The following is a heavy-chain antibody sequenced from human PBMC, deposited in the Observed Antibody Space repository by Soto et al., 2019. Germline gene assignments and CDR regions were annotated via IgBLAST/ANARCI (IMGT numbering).Heavy chain of an antibody. D-gene: IGHD3-22*01. CDR1: GGSISSGGYY. J-gene: IGHJ3*02. Sequence: TLSLTCTVSGGSISSGGYYWSWIRQHPGKGLEWIGYIYYSGSTYYNPSLKSRVTISVDTSKNQFSLKLSSVTAEDTAVYYCARDRTSYDSSGKNDAFDIWGQGTMVTVSS. CDR2: IYYSGST. V-gene: IGHV4-31*03. CDR3: ARDRTSYDSSGKNDAFDI.